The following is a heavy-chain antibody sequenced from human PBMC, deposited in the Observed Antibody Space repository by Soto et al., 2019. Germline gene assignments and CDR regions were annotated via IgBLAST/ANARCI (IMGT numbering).Heavy chain of an antibody. Sequence: GASVKVSCKASGYTFTGYYMHWVRQAPGQGLEWMGWINPNSGGTNYAQKFQGWVTMTRDTSISTAYMELSRLRSDDTAVYYCAREDGWFPGENAFDIWGQGTMVTVSS. D-gene: IGHD3-16*01. J-gene: IGHJ3*02. V-gene: IGHV1-2*04. CDR3: AREDGWFPGENAFDI. CDR2: INPNSGGT. CDR1: GYTFTGYY.